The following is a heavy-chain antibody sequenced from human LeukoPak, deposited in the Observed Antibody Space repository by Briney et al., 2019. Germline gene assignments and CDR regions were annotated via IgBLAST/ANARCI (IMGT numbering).Heavy chain of an antibody. CDR3: ARRYCSSPSCFTYNWYDP. D-gene: IGHD2-2*01. CDR1: GYSFTSYW. V-gene: IGHV5-51*01. Sequence: GESLKISCKGSGYSFTSYWIGWVRQMRGKGLEWMGIIYPGDSDTRDSPSFQGQVNISAAKSISNAYMTWSSLKASDTAMYYCARRYCSSPSCFTYNWYDPWGQGTLVTVSS. CDR2: IYPGDSDT. J-gene: IGHJ5*02.